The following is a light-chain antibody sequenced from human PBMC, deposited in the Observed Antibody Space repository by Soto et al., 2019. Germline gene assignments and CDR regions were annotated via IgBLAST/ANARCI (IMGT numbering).Light chain of an antibody. Sequence: EIVMTQSPATLSVSPGERATLSCRASQSVSNNLAWYQQKPGQAPRLLIDGASTRATGIPARFRGSGSGTEFTLTISSLQSEEFAVYYCQQYNNLPPYTFGQGTKLEI. CDR1: QSVSNN. CDR2: GAS. V-gene: IGKV3-15*01. J-gene: IGKJ2*01. CDR3: QQYNNLPPYT.